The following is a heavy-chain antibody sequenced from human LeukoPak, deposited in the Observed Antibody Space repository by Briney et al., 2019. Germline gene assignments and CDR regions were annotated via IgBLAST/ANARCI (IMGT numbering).Heavy chain of an antibody. CDR3: ARGVTTSFDY. Sequence: ASVNVSCKTFVYTFTSYGISWVRQAPGQGLEWMGWISTNNGNTNYVQNLQGRVTMTTDTSTSTAYMELRSLKSDDTAVYYCARGVTTSFDYWGQGTLVTVSS. CDR1: VYTFTSYG. D-gene: IGHD4-17*01. CDR2: ISTNNGNT. V-gene: IGHV1-18*01. J-gene: IGHJ4*02.